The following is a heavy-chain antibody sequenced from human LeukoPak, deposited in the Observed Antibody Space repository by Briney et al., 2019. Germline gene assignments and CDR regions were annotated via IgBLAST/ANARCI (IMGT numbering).Heavy chain of an antibody. Sequence: TGGSLRLSCEASGFIFDNYWMTWVRQAPGRGLEWVANLKEDGSVKQHADSVRGRFTVSRDNTESLVFLHMSRLKAEDSAVYYCARDERAGHYIYWGQGILVTVSS. CDR1: GFIFDNYW. D-gene: IGHD4-11*01. V-gene: IGHV3-7*01. J-gene: IGHJ4*02. CDR3: ARDERAGHYIY. CDR2: LKEDGSVK.